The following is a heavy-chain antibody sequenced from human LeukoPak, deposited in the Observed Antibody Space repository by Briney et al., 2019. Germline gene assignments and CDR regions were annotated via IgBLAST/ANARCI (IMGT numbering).Heavy chain of an antibody. Sequence: GGSLRLSCAASGFTFSSYSMNWVRQAPGKGLEWVSYIGTSSSTIYYADSVKGRFTISRDNAKNSLYLQMNSLRNEDTAVYYCARHDYGGNSGDYWGQGTLVTVSS. CDR1: GFTFSSYS. CDR3: ARHDYGGNSGDY. J-gene: IGHJ4*02. V-gene: IGHV3-48*02. D-gene: IGHD4-23*01. CDR2: IGTSSSTI.